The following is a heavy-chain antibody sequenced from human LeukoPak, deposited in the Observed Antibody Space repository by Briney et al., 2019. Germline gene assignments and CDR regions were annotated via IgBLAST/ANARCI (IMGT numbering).Heavy chain of an antibody. J-gene: IGHJ4*02. V-gene: IGHV4-30-4*01. Sequence: ASETLSLTCTVSGGSITSDDYYWTWIRQPPGKGLEWIGHISYSGITSYNPSLKSRVTMSVDTSRNQFSLRLTSVTAADTAVYYCARDAFGDYYDATGYWIFDYWGQGSLVTVSS. D-gene: IGHD3-22*01. CDR1: GGSITSDDYY. CDR2: ISYSGIT. CDR3: ARDAFGDYYDATGYWIFDY.